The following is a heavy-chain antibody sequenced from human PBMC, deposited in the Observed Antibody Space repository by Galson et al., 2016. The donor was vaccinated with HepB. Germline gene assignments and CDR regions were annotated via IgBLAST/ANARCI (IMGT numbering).Heavy chain of an antibody. J-gene: IGHJ3*02. V-gene: IGHV4-31*01. CDR2: IYYTGSS. Sequence: TLSLTCTVSGGSVSSGGYYWSWIRQHPGKGLEWLGYIYYTGSSYYNPSLKSQITISLDTSNNHFSLKVNSVTAADTAVYYCARGGGYCYGTICPSPHDAFEIWGQGTMVTVSS. D-gene: IGHD2-15*01. CDR3: ARGGGYCYGTICPSPHDAFEI. CDR1: GGSVSSGGYY.